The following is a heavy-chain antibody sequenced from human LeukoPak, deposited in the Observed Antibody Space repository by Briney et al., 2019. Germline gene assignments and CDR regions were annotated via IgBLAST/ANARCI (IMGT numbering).Heavy chain of an antibody. J-gene: IGHJ3*02. CDR1: GYSISSGYY. CDR2: IYDSGST. V-gene: IGHV4-38-2*02. CDR3: ACLTTADAFDI. Sequence: SETLSLTCTVSGYSISSGYYWGWIRQPPGKGLEWIGSIYDSGSTNYNPSLKSRVTISVDTSKNQFSLKLSSVAAADTAVYYCACLTTADAFDIWGQGTMVTVSS. D-gene: IGHD3-22*01.